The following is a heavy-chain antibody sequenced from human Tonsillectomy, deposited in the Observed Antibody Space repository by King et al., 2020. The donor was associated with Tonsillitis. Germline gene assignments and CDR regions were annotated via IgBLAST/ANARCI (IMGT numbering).Heavy chain of an antibody. CDR2: ISGSGGST. V-gene: IGHV3-23*04. CDR1: GFTFSSYA. Sequence: VQLVESGGGLVQPGGSLRLSCAASGFTFSSYAMSWVRQAPGKGLEWVSAISGSGGSTYYPDSVKGRFIISRDNSKNTLYLQMNSLRAEDTAVYYCAKDQGGFFGDYHFEYWGQGTLVSVPS. CDR3: AKDQGGFFGDYHFEY. J-gene: IGHJ4*01. D-gene: IGHD4-17*01.